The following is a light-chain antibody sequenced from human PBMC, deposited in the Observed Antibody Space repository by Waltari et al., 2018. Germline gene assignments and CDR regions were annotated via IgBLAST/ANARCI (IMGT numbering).Light chain of an antibody. CDR1: SGDVGNYYL. CDR3: SSYAAYNTVI. J-gene: IGLJ2*01. V-gene: IGLV2-23*02. CDR2: GVN. Sequence: QSTLTQPASVSGSLGQSITISCIGTSGDVGNYYLFPGYQQHPGKAPKFMIYGVNKRPSGVSNRFSGSKSGNTASLTISGLQGEDEAIYFCSSYAAYNTVIFGGGTKVTVL.